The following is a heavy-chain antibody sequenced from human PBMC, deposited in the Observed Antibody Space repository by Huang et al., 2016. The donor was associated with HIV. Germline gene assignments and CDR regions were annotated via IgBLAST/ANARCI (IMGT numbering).Heavy chain of an antibody. CDR1: GYTFTGYY. J-gene: IGHJ4*02. Sequence: QVQLVQSGAEVKKPGASVKVSCKASGYTFTGYYMHWVRQAPGKGLEWMGWINPNSGGTNYAQKVQGRVTMTRDTSISTAYMELSRLRSDDTAVYYCARSQTLYYDFWSGYSSGFDYWGQGTLVTVSS. CDR3: ARSQTLYYDFWSGYSSGFDY. V-gene: IGHV1-2*02. D-gene: IGHD3-3*01. CDR2: INPNSGGT.